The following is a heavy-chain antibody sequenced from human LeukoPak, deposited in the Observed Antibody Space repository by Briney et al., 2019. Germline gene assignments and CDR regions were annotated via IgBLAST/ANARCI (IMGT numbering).Heavy chain of an antibody. J-gene: IGHJ6*02. D-gene: IGHD3-3*01. Sequence: GGSLRLSCAASGFTFSSYAMSWVRQAPGKGLEWVSAISGSGGSTYYADSVMGRFTISRDNSKNTLYLQMNSLRAEDTAVYYCAKDDAPPPLMRHYDFWSGYLVPSYYYGMDVWGQGTTVTVSS. CDR2: ISGSGGST. CDR1: GFTFSSYA. CDR3: AKDDAPPPLMRHYDFWSGYLVPSYYYGMDV. V-gene: IGHV3-23*01.